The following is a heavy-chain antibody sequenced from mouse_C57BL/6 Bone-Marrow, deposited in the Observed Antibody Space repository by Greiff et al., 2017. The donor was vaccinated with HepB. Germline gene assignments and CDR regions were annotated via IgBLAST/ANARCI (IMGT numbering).Heavy chain of an antibody. D-gene: IGHD1-3*01. CDR2: ISDGGSYT. V-gene: IGHV5-4*03. CDR1: GFTFSSYA. Sequence: EVKLQESGGGLVKPGGSLKLSCAASGFTFSSYAMSWVRQTPEKRLEWVATISDGGSYTYYPDNVKGRFTISRDNAKNNLYLQMSHLKSEDTAMYYCAAGLYSRAYWGQGTLVTVSA. J-gene: IGHJ3*01. CDR3: AAGLYSRAY.